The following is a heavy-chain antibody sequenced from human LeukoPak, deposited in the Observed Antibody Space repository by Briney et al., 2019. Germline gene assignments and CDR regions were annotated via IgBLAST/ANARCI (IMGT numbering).Heavy chain of an antibody. D-gene: IGHD6-13*01. CDR2: FYHSGST. J-gene: IGHJ1*01. CDR1: DYSISSGYY. Sequence: SETLSLTCTVSDYSISSGYYWGWIREPPGKELGWIGSFYHSGSTYYNPSLKSRVTISVDTSKNQFSLKLSSVTAADTAVFYCARVHSSSYPEYFQHWGQGTLVTVSS. CDR3: ARVHSSSYPEYFQH. V-gene: IGHV4-38-2*02.